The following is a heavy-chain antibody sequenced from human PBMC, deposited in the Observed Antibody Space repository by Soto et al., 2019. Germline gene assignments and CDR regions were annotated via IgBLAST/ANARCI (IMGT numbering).Heavy chain of an antibody. D-gene: IGHD6-13*01. Sequence: QVQLVESGGGVVQPGMSLRLSCAASGFTFSNYGMHWVRQAPGKGLEWVELIWYDGSNKYYGDSVKGRFTISRDNSKNTLYLQMNSLRAEDTAVYYCAREYTSSWPLDYWGQGTLVTVSS. V-gene: IGHV3-33*01. CDR3: AREYTSSWPLDY. CDR1: GFTFSNYG. CDR2: IWYDGSNK. J-gene: IGHJ4*02.